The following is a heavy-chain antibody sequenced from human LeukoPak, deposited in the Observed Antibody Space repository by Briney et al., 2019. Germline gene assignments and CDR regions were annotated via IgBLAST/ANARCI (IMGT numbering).Heavy chain of an antibody. D-gene: IGHD4-17*01. V-gene: IGHV4-59*08. CDR2: IYYSGTT. CDR3: ARVPPDYNDLHDALDL. J-gene: IGHJ3*01. Sequence: SETLSLTCTVSGGPISSYYWSWIRQPPGKGLEWIGYIYYSGTTNYNPSLKSRVTMSIDMSKNQFSLRLTSVTAADTAVYYCARVPPDYNDLHDALDLWGQGTAVTVSS. CDR1: GGPISSYY.